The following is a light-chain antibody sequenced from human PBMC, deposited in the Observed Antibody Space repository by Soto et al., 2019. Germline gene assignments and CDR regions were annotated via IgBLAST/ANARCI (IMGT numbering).Light chain of an antibody. V-gene: IGKV3-15*01. CDR3: QQYKSWRT. CDR1: QSIDSK. CDR2: AAS. J-gene: IGKJ1*01. Sequence: IVMTQSPATLSVSPGERATLSCRAGQSIDSKLAWYQQRPGQAPRLLIYAASTRATGIPARFSGSGSGTEFTLTISSLQSEDFGVYYCQQYKSWRTFGQGTNVEIK.